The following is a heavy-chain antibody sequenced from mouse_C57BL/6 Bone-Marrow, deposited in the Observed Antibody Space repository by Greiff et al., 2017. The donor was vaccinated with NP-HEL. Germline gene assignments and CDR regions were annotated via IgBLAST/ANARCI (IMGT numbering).Heavy chain of an antibody. CDR3: ARTGTWYFDV. V-gene: IGHV1-4*01. Sequence: VQLQQSGAELARPGASVKMSCKASSYTFTSYTMHWVKQRPGQGLEWIGYINPSSGYTKYNQKFKDKATLTADKSSSTAYMQLSSLTSEDSAVYYCARTGTWYFDVWGTGTTVTVSS. D-gene: IGHD4-1*01. J-gene: IGHJ1*03. CDR1: SYTFTSYT. CDR2: INPSSGYT.